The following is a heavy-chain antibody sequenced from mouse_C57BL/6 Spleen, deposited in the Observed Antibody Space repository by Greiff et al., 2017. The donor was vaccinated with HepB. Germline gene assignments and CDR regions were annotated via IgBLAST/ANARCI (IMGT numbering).Heavy chain of an antibody. D-gene: IGHD2-3*01. V-gene: IGHV1-72*01. J-gene: IGHJ4*01. Sequence: QQRPGRGLEWIGRIDPNSGGTKYNEKFKSKATLTVDKPSSTAYMQLSSLTSEDSAVYYCARDDEDDGESPYAMDYWGQGTSVTVSS. CDR2: IDPNSGGT. CDR3: ARDDEDDGESPYAMDY.